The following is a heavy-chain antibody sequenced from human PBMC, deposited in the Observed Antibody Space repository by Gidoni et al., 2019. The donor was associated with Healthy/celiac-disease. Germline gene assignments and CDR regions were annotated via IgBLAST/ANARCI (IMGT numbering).Heavy chain of an antibody. Sequence: QVQLQESGPGLVKPSAPLSLTCTVSGGSIRSYYWSWIRQPPGKGLEWIGYIYYSGSTNYNPSLKSRVTISVDTSKNQFSLKLSSVTAADTAVYYCARDYYYDSSGYYARNWYFDLWGRGTLVTVSS. J-gene: IGHJ2*01. CDR1: GGSIRSYY. CDR3: ARDYYYDSSGYYARNWYFDL. D-gene: IGHD3-22*01. V-gene: IGHV4-59*01. CDR2: IYYSGST.